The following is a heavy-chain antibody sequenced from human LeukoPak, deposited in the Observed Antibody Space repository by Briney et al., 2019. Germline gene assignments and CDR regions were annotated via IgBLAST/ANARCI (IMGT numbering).Heavy chain of an antibody. D-gene: IGHD3-3*01. J-gene: IGHJ5*02. CDR3: ATVSDFWSGLPFDP. CDR1: GYTLTELS. CDR2: FDPEDGET. Sequence: EGSVKVSCKVSGYTLTELSMHWVRQAPGKGLEWMGGFDPEDGETIYAQKFQGGVTMTEDTSTDTAYMELSSLRSEDTAVYYCATVSDFWSGLPFDPWGQGTLVTVSS. V-gene: IGHV1-24*01.